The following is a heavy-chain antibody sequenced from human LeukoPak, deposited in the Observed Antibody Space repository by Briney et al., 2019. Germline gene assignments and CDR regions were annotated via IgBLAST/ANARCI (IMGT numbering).Heavy chain of an antibody. J-gene: IGHJ4*02. CDR2: INHSGST. D-gene: IGHD3-16*02. Sequence: SETLSLTCAVYGGSFSGYYWSWIRQPPGKGLEWIGEINHSGSTNYNPSLKSRVTISVDTSKNQFSLKLSSVTAADTAVYYCARTFYDYVWGSYRGPRGYFDYWGQGTLVTVSS. CDR3: ARTFYDYVWGSYRGPRGYFDY. CDR1: GGSFSGYY. V-gene: IGHV4-34*01.